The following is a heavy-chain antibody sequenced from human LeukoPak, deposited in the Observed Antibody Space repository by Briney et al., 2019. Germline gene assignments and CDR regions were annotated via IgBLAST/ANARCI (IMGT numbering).Heavy chain of an antibody. CDR1: GGSLSDYY. V-gene: IGHV4-34*01. D-gene: IGHD3-22*01. CDR3: ARHHYYDSSGSSYFDY. J-gene: IGHJ4*02. CDR2: ISHRGRT. Sequence: SETLSLTCAVYGGSLSDYYWSWIRQSPGKGLEWIGEISHRGRTYYNPSLKSRVTISVDTSKNQFSLKLSSATAADTAVYYCARHHYYDSSGSSYFDYWGQGTLVTVSS.